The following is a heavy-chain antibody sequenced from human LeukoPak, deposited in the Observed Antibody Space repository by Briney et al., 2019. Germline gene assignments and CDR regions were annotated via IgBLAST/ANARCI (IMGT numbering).Heavy chain of an antibody. CDR1: GFTFSSYA. Sequence: TGGSLRLSCAASGFTFSSYAMSWVRQAPGKGLEWVSSISSSSSYIYYADSVKGRFTISRDNAKNSLYLQMNSLRAEDTAVYYCARDVPRSWYLGYYYGMDVWGQGTTVTVSS. CDR3: ARDVPRSWYLGYYYGMDV. J-gene: IGHJ6*02. CDR2: ISSSSSYI. D-gene: IGHD6-13*01. V-gene: IGHV3-21*01.